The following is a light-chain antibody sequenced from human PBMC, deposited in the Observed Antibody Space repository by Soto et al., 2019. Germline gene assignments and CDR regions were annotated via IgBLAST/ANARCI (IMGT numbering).Light chain of an antibody. CDR3: QQRTNWLT. CDR1: QNVSTY. Sequence: EIVLTQSPATLSLSPGERVTLSCRASQNVSTYLAWYQQKPGQAPRLLIYDASDRATSIPARFSGSGSGTELTLTISSLEPEDLAVYYCQQRTNWLTFGPGTKVDIK. CDR2: DAS. V-gene: IGKV3-11*01. J-gene: IGKJ3*01.